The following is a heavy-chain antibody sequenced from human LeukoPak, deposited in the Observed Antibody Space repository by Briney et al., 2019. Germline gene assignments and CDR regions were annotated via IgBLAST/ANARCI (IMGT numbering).Heavy chain of an antibody. D-gene: IGHD2-21*02. CDR1: GFTFSNYA. CDR3: ARMTAGYFDY. Sequence: GGSLRLSCAASGFTFSNYAMNWVRQAPGKGLEWLSYITGSSSRIYYVDSVKGRFTTSRDDAKNSLYLQMNSLRAEDTAVYYCARMTAGYFDYWGQGTLVTVSS. J-gene: IGHJ4*02. CDR2: ITGSSSRI. V-gene: IGHV3-48*04.